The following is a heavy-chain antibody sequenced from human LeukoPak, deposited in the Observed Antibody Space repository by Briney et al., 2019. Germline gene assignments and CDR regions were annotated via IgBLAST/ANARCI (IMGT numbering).Heavy chain of an antibody. CDR3: ARLSSSWYSFDY. V-gene: IGHV3-30-3*01. CDR2: ISYDGSNK. CDR1: GFTFSSYA. Sequence: GGSLRLSCAASGFTFSSYAMHWVRQAPGKGLEWVAVISYDGSNKYYADSVKGRFTISRDNSKNTLYLQMNSLRAEDTAVYYCARLSSSWYSFDYWGQGTLVTVSS. D-gene: IGHD6-13*01. J-gene: IGHJ4*02.